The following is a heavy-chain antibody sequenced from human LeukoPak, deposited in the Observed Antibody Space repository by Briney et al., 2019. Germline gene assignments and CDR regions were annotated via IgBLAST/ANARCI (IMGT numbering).Heavy chain of an antibody. V-gene: IGHV1-8*01. J-gene: IGHJ6*02. Sequence: ASVKVSCKASGYTFPSYDINWVRQATGQGLEWMGWMNPNSGNTGYAQKFQGRVTMTRNTSISTAYMELSSLRSEDTAVYYCARVREYSSSHKGYYYYYYGMDVWGQGTTVTVSS. CDR3: ARVREYSSSHKGYYYYYYGMDV. CDR1: GYTFPSYD. D-gene: IGHD6-6*01. CDR2: MNPNSGNT.